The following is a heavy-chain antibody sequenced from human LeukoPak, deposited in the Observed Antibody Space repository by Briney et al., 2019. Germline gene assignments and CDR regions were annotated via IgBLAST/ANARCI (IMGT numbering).Heavy chain of an antibody. CDR1: GYTFTGYY. J-gene: IGHJ5*02. D-gene: IGHD6-13*01. Sequence: GASVKVSCKASGYTFTGYYMHWVRQAPGQGLEWMGWINPNSGSTNYAQKFQGRVTMTGDTSISTAYMELSRLRSDDTAVYYCAREDRIAAAGTFGPWGQGTLASVSS. CDR3: AREDRIAAAGTFGP. V-gene: IGHV1-2*02. CDR2: INPNSGST.